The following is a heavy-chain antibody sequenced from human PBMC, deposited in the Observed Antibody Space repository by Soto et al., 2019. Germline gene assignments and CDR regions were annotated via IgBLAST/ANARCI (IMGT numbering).Heavy chain of an antibody. Sequence: GGSLRLSCAASGFTFSSYGMHWVRQAPGKGLEWVAVISYDGSNKYYADSVKGRFTISRDNSKNTLYLQMNSLRAEGTAVYYCAKDFDMVYATQDYYYYYGMDVWGQGTTVTVSS. CDR2: ISYDGSNK. CDR3: AKDFDMVYATQDYYYYYGMDV. D-gene: IGHD2-8*01. V-gene: IGHV3-30*18. J-gene: IGHJ6*02. CDR1: GFTFSSYG.